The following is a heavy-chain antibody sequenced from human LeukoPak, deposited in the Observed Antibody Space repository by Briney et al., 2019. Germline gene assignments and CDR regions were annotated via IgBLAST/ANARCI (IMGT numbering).Heavy chain of an antibody. CDR2: IYYSGST. J-gene: IGHJ5*02. V-gene: IGHV4-61*01. D-gene: IGHD3-3*01. CDR1: GGSVSSGSYY. Sequence: SETLSLTCTVSGGSVSSGSYYWSWIRQPPWKGLEWIGYIYYSGSTNYNPSLKSRVTISVDTSKNQFSLKLSSVPAADTAVYYCARVVGRAVRYYDFWSGRSAWGQGTLVTVSS. CDR3: ARVVGRAVRYYDFWSGRSA.